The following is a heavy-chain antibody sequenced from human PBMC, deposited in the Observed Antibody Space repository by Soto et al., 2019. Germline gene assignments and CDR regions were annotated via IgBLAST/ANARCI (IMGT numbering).Heavy chain of an antibody. CDR1: VGSINIGDYY. CDR3: ARDRYYGSGTYYNFYSGMDV. V-gene: IGHV4-30-4*01. Sequence: SETLCVACTFYVGSINIGDYYWTWVRQPRGKGGEWIGNIFHSGSTYYTPSLQSRVTISLDTSKNHFSLKLSSVTPADTAVYYCARDRYYGSGTYYNFYSGMDVWGQGTTVTVSS. D-gene: IGHD3-10*01. J-gene: IGHJ6*01. CDR2: IFHSGST.